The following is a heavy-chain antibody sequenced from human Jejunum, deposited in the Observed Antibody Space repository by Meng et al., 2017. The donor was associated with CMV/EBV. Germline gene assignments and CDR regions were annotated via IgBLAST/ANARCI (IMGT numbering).Heavy chain of an antibody. J-gene: IGHJ4*02. CDR2: ISSNSNSKYI. CDR3: ARDYGAGTTGDFDY. CDR1: T. Sequence: TMNWVRQAPGKGLEWISSISSNSNSKYIYYADSVKGRFTASRDNTKNSLYLQMDALRVEDTAMYYCARDYGAGTTGDFDYWGQGTRVTVSS. V-gene: IGHV3-21*01. D-gene: IGHD3-10*01.